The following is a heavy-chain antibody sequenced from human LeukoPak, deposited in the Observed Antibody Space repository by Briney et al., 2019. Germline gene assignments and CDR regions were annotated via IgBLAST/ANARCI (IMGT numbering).Heavy chain of an antibody. D-gene: IGHD6-13*01. Sequence: SSVKVSCQASGGTFSSYAIRWVRQAPGQGLKWMGRIIPIFGTANYAQRFPGRVTITTDESTSTAYMGLSRLSSEDTAVYYCARGPVAAAGTRFADYWGQGTLVTVSS. J-gene: IGHJ4*02. CDR1: GGTFSSYA. CDR3: ARGPVAAAGTRFADY. V-gene: IGHV1-69*05. CDR2: IIPIFGTA.